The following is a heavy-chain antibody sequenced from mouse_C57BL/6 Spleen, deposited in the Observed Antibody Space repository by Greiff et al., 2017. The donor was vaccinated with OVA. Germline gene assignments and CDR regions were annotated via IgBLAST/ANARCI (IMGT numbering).Heavy chain of an antibody. Sequence: QVQLKESGPELVKPGASVKISCKASGYSFTSYYIHWVKQRPGQGLEWIGWIYPGSGNTKYNEKFKGKATLTADTSSSTAYLQLSSLTSEDSAVYYGAEGRNYFDYWGQGTTLTVSS. J-gene: IGHJ2*01. CDR1: GYSFTSYY. V-gene: IGHV1-66*01. CDR3: AEGRNYFDY. CDR2: IYPGSGNT.